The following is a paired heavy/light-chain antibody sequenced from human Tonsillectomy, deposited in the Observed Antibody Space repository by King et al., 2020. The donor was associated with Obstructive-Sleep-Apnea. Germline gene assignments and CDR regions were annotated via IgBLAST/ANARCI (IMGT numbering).Heavy chain of an antibody. J-gene: IGHJ4*02. CDR1: GFTFSSYG. Sequence: QVQLEESGGGVVQPGRSLRLSCAASGFTFSSYGMHWVRQAPGKGLEWVAVISYDESNQFYVDSVKGRFTISRDNSKNTLYLQMNSLRAEDTALYYCAKDRQLELGIGPIHYWGQGTLVTVSS. CDR3: AKDRQLELGIGPIHY. V-gene: IGHV3-30*18. D-gene: IGHD1-7*01. CDR2: ISYDESNQ.
Light chain of an antibody. CDR3: QVWDSSTDQPNWV. CDR1: NIRSKR. Sequence: SYVLTQPPSVSVAPGKTARITCGGNNIRSKRVHWYQQKPGQAPVLVIYYDSDRPSGIPERFSGSNSGNTATLTISRVEAGDEADYSCQVWDSSTDQPNWVFGGGTKLTVL. V-gene: IGLV3-21*01. J-gene: IGLJ3*02. CDR2: YDS.